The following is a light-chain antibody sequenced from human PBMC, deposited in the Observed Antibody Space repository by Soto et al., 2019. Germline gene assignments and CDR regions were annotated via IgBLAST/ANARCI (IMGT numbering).Light chain of an antibody. J-gene: IGKJ1*01. Sequence: EIVLTQSPGTLSLSPGERATLSCRASQSVSGSYLAWYQQKPGQAPRLLIYGASSRATGIPDRFSGSGSGTDFTLTISRLEPEDFAVYYCHQYGTSPWTFGRGTKVEIK. CDR2: GAS. CDR1: QSVSGSY. CDR3: HQYGTSPWT. V-gene: IGKV3-20*01.